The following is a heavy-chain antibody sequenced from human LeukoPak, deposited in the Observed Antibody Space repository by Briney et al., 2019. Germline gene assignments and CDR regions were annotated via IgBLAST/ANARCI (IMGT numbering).Heavy chain of an antibody. D-gene: IGHD3-22*01. J-gene: IGHJ4*02. V-gene: IGHV3-48*04. CDR1: GFTFSSYA. Sequence: PGGSLRLSCAASGFTFSSYAMSWVRQAPGKGLEWVSYISSSSSTIYYADSVKGRFTISRDNAKHSLYLQMNSLRAEDTAVYYCASFRYYDSSGLNSFDYWGQGTLVTVSS. CDR2: ISSSSSTI. CDR3: ASFRYYDSSGLNSFDY.